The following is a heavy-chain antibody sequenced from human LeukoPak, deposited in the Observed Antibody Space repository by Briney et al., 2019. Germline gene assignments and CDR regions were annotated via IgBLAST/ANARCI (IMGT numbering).Heavy chain of an antibody. CDR1: GFTFSSYS. J-gene: IGHJ3*02. V-gene: IGHV3-48*01. Sequence: GGSLRLSCAASGFTFSSYSMNWVRQAPGKGLEWVSYISSSSTIYYADSVKGRFTISRDNAKNSLYLQMNSLRAEDTAVYYCAKGVYQWLVRADAFDIWGQGTMVTVSS. D-gene: IGHD6-19*01. CDR2: ISSSSTI. CDR3: AKGVYQWLVRADAFDI.